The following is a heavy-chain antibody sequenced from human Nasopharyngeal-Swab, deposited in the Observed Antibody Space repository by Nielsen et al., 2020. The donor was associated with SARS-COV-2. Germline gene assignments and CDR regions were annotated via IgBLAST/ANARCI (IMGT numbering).Heavy chain of an antibody. Sequence: SETLSLTCTVSGGSISSSSYYWGWIRQPPGKGLEWIGSIYYSGSTYYNPSLKSRVTISVDTPKNQFSLKLSSVTAADTAVYYCARESSVAGLTPLDYWGQGTLVTVSS. D-gene: IGHD6-19*01. CDR2: IYYSGST. J-gene: IGHJ4*02. V-gene: IGHV4-39*07. CDR3: ARESSVAGLTPLDY. CDR1: GGSISSSSYY.